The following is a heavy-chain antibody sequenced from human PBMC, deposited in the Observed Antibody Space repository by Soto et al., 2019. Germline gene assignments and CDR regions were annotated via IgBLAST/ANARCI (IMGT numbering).Heavy chain of an antibody. CDR2: IIPRFGTT. Sequence: QVHLVQSGAEVKKPGSSVKVSCKASGGTFSSYGINWVRQAPGQGLEWMAGIIPRFGTTNHAQKFKGRVNVTADESTTTAFMELRTLRSEHTAIYYCAIGPSGTYSWFDPWGQGTLVTVSS. D-gene: IGHD1-26*01. J-gene: IGHJ5*02. CDR3: AIGPSGTYSWFDP. CDR1: GGTFSSYG. V-gene: IGHV1-69*01.